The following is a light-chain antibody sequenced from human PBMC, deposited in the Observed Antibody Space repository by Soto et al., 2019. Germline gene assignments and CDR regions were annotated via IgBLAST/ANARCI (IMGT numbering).Light chain of an antibody. J-gene: IGKJ2*01. CDR2: GAS. CDR3: QQYDSSPPYT. V-gene: IGKV3-20*01. Sequence: EIVLTQSPGPLSLSPGERATLSCRASPSVSSSYLAWYQQKPGQAPRLLIYGASSRATGIPDRFSGSGSGTDFTLTISRLEPEDFAVYYCQQYDSSPPYTFGQGTKLEIK. CDR1: PSVSSSY.